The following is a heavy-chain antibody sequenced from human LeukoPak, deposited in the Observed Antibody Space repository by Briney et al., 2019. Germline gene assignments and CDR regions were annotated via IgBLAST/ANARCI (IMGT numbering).Heavy chain of an antibody. CDR1: GYTFTSYY. J-gene: IGHJ3*02. D-gene: IGHD3-22*01. CDR2: INPSGGST. V-gene: IGHV1-46*01. CDR3: AREPYDSSGSYPFDI. Sequence: GASVKVSCKASGYTFTSYYMHWVRQAPGQGLEWMGIINPSGGSTSYAQKFQGRVTMTRDTSTSTVYMELSSLRSDDTAVYYCAREPYDSSGSYPFDIWGQGTMVTVSS.